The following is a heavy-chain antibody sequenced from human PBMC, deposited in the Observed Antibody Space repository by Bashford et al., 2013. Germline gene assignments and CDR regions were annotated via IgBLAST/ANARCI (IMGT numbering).Heavy chain of an antibody. CDR2: IYYMGAP. D-gene: IGHD2-8*01. J-gene: IGHJ4*02. Sequence: WIRQPPGKGLEWIGYIYYMGAPTXPSLKSRVTISVDTSKNQFSLKLSSVTAADTAVYYCASVYCTNGVCSDLRVDYWGQGTLVTVSS. CDR3: ASVYCTNGVCSDLRVDY. V-gene: IGHV4-59*01.